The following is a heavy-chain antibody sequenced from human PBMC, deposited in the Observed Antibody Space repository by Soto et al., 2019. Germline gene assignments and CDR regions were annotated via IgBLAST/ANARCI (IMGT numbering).Heavy chain of an antibody. Sequence: GGSLRLSCAASGFTFSSYGMHWVRQAPGKGLEWVAVIWYDGSNKYYADSVKGRFTISRDNSKNTLYLQMNSLRAEDTAVYYCARKYCSSTSCYKGSYYGMDVWGQGTTVTVSS. J-gene: IGHJ6*02. CDR3: ARKYCSSTSCYKGSYYGMDV. CDR1: GFTFSSYG. D-gene: IGHD2-2*02. V-gene: IGHV3-33*01. CDR2: IWYDGSNK.